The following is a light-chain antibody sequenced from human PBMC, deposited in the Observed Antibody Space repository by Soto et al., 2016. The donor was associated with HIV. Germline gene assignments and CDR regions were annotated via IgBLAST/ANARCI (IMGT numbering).Light chain of an antibody. J-gene: IGLJ3*02. CDR2: KDS. V-gene: IGLV3-27*01. CDR3: YSAADNIWV. CDR1: VLAKKY. Sequence: SYELTQPSSVSVSPGQTARITCSGDVLAKKYARWFQQKPGQAPVLVIFKDSGRPSGIPERFSGSSSGTTVTLTISGAHVEDEADYYCYSAADNIWVFGGGTKLTVL.